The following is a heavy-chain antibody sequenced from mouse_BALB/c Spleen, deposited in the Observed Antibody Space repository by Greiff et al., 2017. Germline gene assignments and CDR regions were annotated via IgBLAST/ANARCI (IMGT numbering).Heavy chain of an antibody. CDR3: ARVLYYDYDAAY. CDR1: GYTFTSYT. CDR2: INPSSGYT. D-gene: IGHD2-4*01. V-gene: IGHV1-4*02. J-gene: IGHJ3*01. Sequence: QVQLQQSAAELARPGASVKMSCKASGYTFTSYTMHWVKQRPGQGLEWIGYINPSSGYTEYNQKFKDKTTLTADKSSSTAYMQLSSLTSEDSAVYYCARVLYYDYDAAYWGQGTLVTVSA.